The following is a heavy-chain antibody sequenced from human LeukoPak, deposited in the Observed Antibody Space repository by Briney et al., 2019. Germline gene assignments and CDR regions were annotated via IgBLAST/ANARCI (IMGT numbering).Heavy chain of an antibody. CDR1: GFTFNNYA. Sequence: GGSLRLSCAASGFTFNNYAMSWVRQAPGKGLEWVSAIRGSGDNTYYAASVKGRFTISRDNSKNTLYLQMNSLRAEDTAVYYCASLGSAGPFDYWGQGTLVTVSS. J-gene: IGHJ4*02. CDR3: ASLGSAGPFDY. CDR2: IRGSGDNT. D-gene: IGHD3-16*01. V-gene: IGHV3-23*01.